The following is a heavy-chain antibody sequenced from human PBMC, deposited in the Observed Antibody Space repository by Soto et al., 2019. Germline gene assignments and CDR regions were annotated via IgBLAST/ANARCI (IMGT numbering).Heavy chain of an antibody. Sequence: ASVKVSCKASGYTFTSYYMHWVRQAPGQGLEWMGWINPNNGNTNYARKFQGRITMTTDTSTSTAYMELRSLRSDDTAVYYCARDVRALDAFDIWGQGTMVTVSS. CDR1: GYTFTSYY. J-gene: IGHJ3*02. CDR2: INPNNGNT. V-gene: IGHV1-18*04. CDR3: ARDVRALDAFDI.